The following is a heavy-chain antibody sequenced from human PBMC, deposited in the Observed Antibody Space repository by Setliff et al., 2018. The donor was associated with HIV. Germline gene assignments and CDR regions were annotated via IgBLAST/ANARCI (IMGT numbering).Heavy chain of an antibody. CDR1: GGTFSSYI. Sequence: WASVKVSCKASGGTFSSYITAWVRQAPGQGLEWMGGIHPIFGTTNYERDFMGRVSITADESTNTDYMEWSSLRSDDSAIYYCARGLPRGTVFGVVGYFDYWGQGTPVTVSA. CDR2: IHPIFGTT. J-gene: IGHJ4*02. D-gene: IGHD3-3*01. CDR3: ARGLPRGTVFGVVGYFDY. V-gene: IGHV1-69*13.